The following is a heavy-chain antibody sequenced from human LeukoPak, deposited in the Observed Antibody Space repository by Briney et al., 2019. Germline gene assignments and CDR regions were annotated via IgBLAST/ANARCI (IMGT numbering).Heavy chain of an antibody. CDR3: ASIVGATTIDY. V-gene: IGHV4-30-4*01. CDR1: GGSISSGDYY. CDR2: IYYSGST. Sequence: MSSETLSLTCTVSGGSISSGDYYWGWIRQPPGKGLEWIGYIYYSGSTYYNPSLKSRVAISVDTSKNQFSLKLSSVTAADTAVYYCASIVGATTIDYWGQGTLVTVSS. J-gene: IGHJ4*02. D-gene: IGHD1-26*01.